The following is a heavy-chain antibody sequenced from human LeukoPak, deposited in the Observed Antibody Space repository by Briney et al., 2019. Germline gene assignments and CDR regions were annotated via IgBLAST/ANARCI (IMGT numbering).Heavy chain of an antibody. CDR3: ARLVEYSSSSDWFDP. CDR1: GYTFTSHY. D-gene: IGHD6-6*01. Sequence: GASVKVSCKASGYTFTSHYMHWVRQAPGQGLEWMGIINPSGGSTSYAQKFQGRVTITRDTSASTAYMELSSLRSEDTAVYYCARLVEYSSSSDWFDPWGQGTLVTVSS. V-gene: IGHV1-46*01. CDR2: INPSGGST. J-gene: IGHJ5*02.